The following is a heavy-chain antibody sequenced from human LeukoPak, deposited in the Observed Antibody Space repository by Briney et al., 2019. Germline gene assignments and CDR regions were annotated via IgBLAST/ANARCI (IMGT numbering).Heavy chain of an antibody. CDR1: GFIFSSYE. CDR2: ISSFSSTI. D-gene: IGHD7-27*01. CDR3: ARDLGTNDAFDI. J-gene: IGHJ3*02. V-gene: IGHV3-48*03. Sequence: GGSLRLSCAASGFIFSSYEMNWVRQAPGKGLEWVSYISSFSSTIYYADSVMGRFTISRDNAKNSLYLQMNSLRAEDTAVYYCARDLGTNDAFDIWGQGTMLTVSS.